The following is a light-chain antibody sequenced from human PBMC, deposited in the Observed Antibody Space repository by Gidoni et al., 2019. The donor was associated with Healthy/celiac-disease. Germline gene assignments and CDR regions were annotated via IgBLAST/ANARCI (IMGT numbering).Light chain of an antibody. CDR3: QQSGT. V-gene: IGKV3-20*01. J-gene: IGKJ4*01. CDR2: GAS. CDR1: QSVSSSY. Sequence: DIVLTQSPGTLSLSPGERATLSCRASQSVSSSYLAWYQQKPGQAPRLLIYGASSRATGIPNRFSGSGSGTDFTLTISRLEPEDFAVYYCQQSGTFGGGTKVEIK.